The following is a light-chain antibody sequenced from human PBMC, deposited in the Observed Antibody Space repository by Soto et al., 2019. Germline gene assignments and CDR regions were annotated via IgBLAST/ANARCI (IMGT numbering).Light chain of an antibody. CDR2: TNN. CDR1: SSNIGSNI. CDR3: AAWDGSLQTWV. V-gene: IGLV1-44*01. J-gene: IGLJ3*02. Sequence: QSVLTQPPSASGTPGQRVTISCSGSSSNIGSNIVNWYQQLPGTAPKILIYTNNQRPSGVPDRFSDSKSRTSASLAISGLQSEDEADYYCAAWDGSLQTWVFGGGTKLTVL.